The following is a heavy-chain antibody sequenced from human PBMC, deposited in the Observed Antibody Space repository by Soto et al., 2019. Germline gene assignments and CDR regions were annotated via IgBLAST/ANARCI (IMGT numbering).Heavy chain of an antibody. CDR2: IIPIFGTA. J-gene: IGHJ6*02. CDR1: GGTFSSYA. CDR3: ARDKVDTVTTGDYYYYGMDV. D-gene: IGHD4-17*01. V-gene: IGHV1-69*01. Sequence: QVQLVQSGAEVKKPGSSVKVSCKASGGTFSSYAISWVRQAPGQGLEWRGGIIPIFGTANYAQKFQGRVTITADESTSTAYMELSSLRSEDTAVYYCARDKVDTVTTGDYYYYGMDVWGQGTTVTVSS.